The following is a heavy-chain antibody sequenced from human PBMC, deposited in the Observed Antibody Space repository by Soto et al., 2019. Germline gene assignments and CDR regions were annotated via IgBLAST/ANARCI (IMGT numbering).Heavy chain of an antibody. V-gene: IGHV3-9*01. CDR1: GFTFDDYA. Sequence: EVQLVESGGGLVQPGRSLRLSCAASGFTFDDYAMHWFRQAPGKGLEWVSGISWNSGSIGYADSVKGRFTISRDNAKNSLYLQMNSLSAEDTALYYCAKDIGYCSSTSCYRGYYYYGMDVWGQGTTVTVSS. J-gene: IGHJ6*02. CDR3: AKDIGYCSSTSCYRGYYYYGMDV. CDR2: ISWNSGSI. D-gene: IGHD2-2*02.